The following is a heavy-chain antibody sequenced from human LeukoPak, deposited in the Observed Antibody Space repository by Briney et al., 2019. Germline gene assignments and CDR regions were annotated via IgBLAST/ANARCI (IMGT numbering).Heavy chain of an antibody. CDR1: GFTFSKYW. Sequence: PGGSLRLSCAASGFTFSKYWMLLARQAPGKGLESVSRINTDGTVTTYADSVKGRFTVSRDNADNTMFLHMNSVRDEDTAVYYCATKQWLAPPPDSWGQGTPVTVSS. CDR2: INTDGTVT. D-gene: IGHD6-19*01. CDR3: ATKQWLAPPPDS. V-gene: IGHV3-74*01. J-gene: IGHJ4*02.